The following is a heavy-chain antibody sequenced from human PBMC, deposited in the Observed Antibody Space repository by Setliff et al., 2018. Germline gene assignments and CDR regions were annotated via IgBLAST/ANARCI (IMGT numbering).Heavy chain of an antibody. Sequence: SETLSLTCAVSGDSISSSHWWTWVRQSPGKGLEWIGEIYHSGATNYNPSLKSRVTISVDKSTNHFSLELNSVTAADAAIYYCATVPGGCSGTSCQIPNWGQGILGTVS. CDR3: ATVPGGCSGTSCQIPN. CDR2: IYHSGAT. CDR1: GDSISSSHW. J-gene: IGHJ4*02. D-gene: IGHD2-2*01. V-gene: IGHV4-4*02.